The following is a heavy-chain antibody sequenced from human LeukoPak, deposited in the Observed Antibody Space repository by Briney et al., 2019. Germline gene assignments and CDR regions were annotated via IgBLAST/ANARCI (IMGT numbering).Heavy chain of an antibody. CDR1: GYTFTGYY. Sequence: ASVNVSCKASGYTFTGYYMLWVRQAPGQGPEGMGWINPNSGGTNYAQKFQGRVTMNRDTSISTAYMELSRLRSDDTAVYYCARWEDDSSGFYYMDVWGKGTTVTISS. D-gene: IGHD3-22*01. J-gene: IGHJ6*03. CDR3: ARWEDDSSGFYYMDV. CDR2: INPNSGGT. V-gene: IGHV1-2*02.